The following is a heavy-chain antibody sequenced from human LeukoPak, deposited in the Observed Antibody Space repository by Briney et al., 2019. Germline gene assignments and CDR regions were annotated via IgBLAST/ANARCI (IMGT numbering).Heavy chain of an antibody. J-gene: IGHJ4*02. D-gene: IGHD2-15*01. CDR3: ARGYCSGGSCYSFDY. CDR1: GGTFSSYA. V-gene: IGHV1-69*13. Sequence: SVQVSCKASGGTFSSYAISWVRQAPGQGLEWMGGIIPIFGTANYAQKFQGRVTITADESTSTAYMELSSLRSEDTAVYYCARGYCSGGSCYSFDYWGQGTLVTVSS. CDR2: IIPIFGTA.